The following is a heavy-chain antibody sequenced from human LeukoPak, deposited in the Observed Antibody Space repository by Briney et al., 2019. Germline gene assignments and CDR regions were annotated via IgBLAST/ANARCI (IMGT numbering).Heavy chain of an antibody. Sequence: SETLSLTCTVSVDSISSSTHYWGWSRQPPGKGLEWVGSIYYDGSPYYNPSLKSRVTISVDTSKNHFSLKVTSVTDADTAVYYCARWPHLITVTSPHDAFDIWGQGTMVTVSS. CDR1: VDSISSSTHY. V-gene: IGHV4-39*07. CDR2: IYYDGSP. J-gene: IGHJ3*02. CDR3: ARWPHLITVTSPHDAFDI. D-gene: IGHD4-17*01.